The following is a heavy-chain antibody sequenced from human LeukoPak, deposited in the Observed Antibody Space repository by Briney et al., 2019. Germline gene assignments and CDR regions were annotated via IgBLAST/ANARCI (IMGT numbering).Heavy chain of an antibody. CDR2: IYSGGST. CDR3: ARDPYSGSYGDSYYYYMDV. D-gene: IGHD1-26*01. CDR1: GFSVSSNY. J-gene: IGHJ6*03. Sequence: RGSLRLSCAASGFSVSSNYMSWVRQAPGKGLEWVSVIYSGGSTFYADSVKGRFTISRDNAKNSLYLQMNSLRAEDTAIYYCARDPYSGSYGDSYYYYMDVWGKGTTVTISS. V-gene: IGHV3-53*01.